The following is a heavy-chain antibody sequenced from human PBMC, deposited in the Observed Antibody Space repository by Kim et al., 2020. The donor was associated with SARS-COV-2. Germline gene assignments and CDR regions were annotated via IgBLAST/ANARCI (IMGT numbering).Heavy chain of an antibody. D-gene: IGHD6-13*01. Sequence: PSLKSRVTISVDTSKNQFSLRLSSVTAADTAVYYCAIQDSSSWYPSFDYWGQGTLVTVSS. J-gene: IGHJ4*02. CDR3: AIQDSSSWYPSFDY. V-gene: IGHV4-39*01.